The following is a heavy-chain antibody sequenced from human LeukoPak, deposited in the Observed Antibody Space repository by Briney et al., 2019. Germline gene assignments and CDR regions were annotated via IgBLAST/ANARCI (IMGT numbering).Heavy chain of an antibody. D-gene: IGHD2-15*01. CDR3: ARSWGPDIVFDY. V-gene: IGHV1-69*06. Sequence: MGGIIPIFGTANYSQKFQGRFTITAHKSTITAYMELSSLRSEDTAVYYCARSWGPDIVFDYWGQGTLVTVSS. J-gene: IGHJ4*02. CDR2: IIPIFGTA.